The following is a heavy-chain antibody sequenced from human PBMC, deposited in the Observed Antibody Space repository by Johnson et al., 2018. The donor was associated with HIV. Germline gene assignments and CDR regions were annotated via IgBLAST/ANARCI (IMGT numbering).Heavy chain of an antibody. CDR3: ARGKGASVGLDAFDI. J-gene: IGHJ3*02. D-gene: IGHD2-2*01. V-gene: IGHV3-20*04. CDR1: GFIFDDYG. Sequence: VQLVESGGGEVRPGGSLRLACVASGFIFDDYGLTWVRQAPGKGLEWVYGISWNGGDTGYADSVRGRFTISRDNAKNSLYLQTNSLRVEDTAFYYCARGKGASVGLDAFDIWGQGTMVTVSS. CDR2: ISWNGGDT.